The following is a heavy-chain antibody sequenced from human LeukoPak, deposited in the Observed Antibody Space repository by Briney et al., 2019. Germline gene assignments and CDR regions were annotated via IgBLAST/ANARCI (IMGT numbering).Heavy chain of an antibody. J-gene: IGHJ4*02. CDR1: GYNFTSYW. CDR2: IDPSDSYT. CDR3: ARLRDGLIDY. V-gene: IGHV5-10-1*01. Sequence: GESLKISCKGFGYNFTSYWISWVRQMPGKGLGWMGRIDPSDSYTNYSPSFQGHVTISTDKSIFTAYLQWSSLKASDTAMYYCARLRDGLIDYWGQGTLVTVSS.